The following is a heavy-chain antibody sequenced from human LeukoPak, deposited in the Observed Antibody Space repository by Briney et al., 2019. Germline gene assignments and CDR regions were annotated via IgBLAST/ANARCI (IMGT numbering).Heavy chain of an antibody. CDR3: AKDFSSSFDFDY. D-gene: IGHD6-13*01. CDR2: IWYDGSNK. J-gene: IGHJ4*02. Sequence: PGGSLRLSCAASGFTFSTYGMHWVRQAPGKGLEWVAVIWYDGSNKYYADSVKGRFTISRDNSKNTLYLQMNSLRAEDTAVYYCAKDFSSSFDFDYWGQGTLVTVSS. CDR1: GFTFSTYG. V-gene: IGHV3-33*06.